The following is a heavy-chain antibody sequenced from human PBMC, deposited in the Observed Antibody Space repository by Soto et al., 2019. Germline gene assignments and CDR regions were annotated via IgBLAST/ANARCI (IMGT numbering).Heavy chain of an antibody. J-gene: IGHJ3*02. CDR3: ARDGTTPWLVDAFDI. D-gene: IGHD6-19*01. V-gene: IGHV1-24*01. CDR2: FDPEDGET. Sequence: GASVKVSCKVSGYTLTELSMHWVRQAPGKGLEWMGGFDPEDGETIYAQKFQGRVTMTEDTSTDTAYMELSSLRSEDTAVYYCARDGTTPWLVDAFDIWGQGTMVTVSS. CDR1: GYTLTELS.